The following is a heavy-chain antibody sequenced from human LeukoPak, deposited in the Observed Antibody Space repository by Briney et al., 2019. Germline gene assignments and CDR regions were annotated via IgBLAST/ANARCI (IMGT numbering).Heavy chain of an antibody. V-gene: IGHV3-48*01. D-gene: IGHD3-16*01. CDR2: ISSSSTI. CDR3: AGGGWGYPFFFDY. CDR1: GFTFSSYS. J-gene: IGHJ4*02. Sequence: PGGSLRLSCAASGFTFSSYSMNWARQAPGKGLEWVSYISSSSTIYYADSVKGRFTISRDNTKNSPYLPKNSLRAEDTAVYYCAGGGWGYPFFFDYWGQGTLVTVSS.